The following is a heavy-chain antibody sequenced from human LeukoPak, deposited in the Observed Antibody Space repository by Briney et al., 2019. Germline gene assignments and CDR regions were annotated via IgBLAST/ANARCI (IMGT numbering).Heavy chain of an antibody. V-gene: IGHV4-30-4*01. J-gene: IGHJ4*02. CDR2: IYYSGST. Sequence: SETLSLTCTVSGGSISSGDYYWSWIRQPPGKGLEWIGYIYYSGSTYYNPSLKSRVTISVDTSKNQFSLKLSSVTAADTAVYYCARELPGEGIDHWGQGTLVTVSS. CDR3: ARELPGEGIDH. D-gene: IGHD4-17*01. CDR1: GGSISSGDYY.